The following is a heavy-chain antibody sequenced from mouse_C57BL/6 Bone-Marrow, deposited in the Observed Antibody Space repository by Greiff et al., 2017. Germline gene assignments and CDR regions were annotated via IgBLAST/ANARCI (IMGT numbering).Heavy chain of an antibody. CDR3: ARGYGYDGAWFAY. J-gene: IGHJ3*01. D-gene: IGHD2-2*01. Sequence: QVQLQQPGAELVMPGASVKLSCKASGYTFTSYWMHWVKQRPGQGLEWIGEIDPSDSYTNYNQKFKGKATLTADKSSSTAYMQLSSLTSEDSAVYFCARGYGYDGAWFAYWGQGTLVTVSA. CDR2: IDPSDSYT. V-gene: IGHV1-69*01. CDR1: GYTFTSYW.